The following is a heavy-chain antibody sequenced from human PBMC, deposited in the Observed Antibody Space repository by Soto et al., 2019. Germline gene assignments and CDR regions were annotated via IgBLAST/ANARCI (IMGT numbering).Heavy chain of an antibody. CDR3: ARVSSGSYWGDAFDI. J-gene: IGHJ3*02. D-gene: IGHD1-26*01. Sequence: PSETLSLTCTVSGGSISSGDYYWSWIRQPPGKGLEWIGYIYYSGSTYYNPSLKSRVTISVDTSKNQFSLKLSSVTAADTAVYYCARVSSGSYWGDAFDIWGQGTMVTVSS. CDR1: GGSISSGDYY. CDR2: IYYSGST. V-gene: IGHV4-30-4*01.